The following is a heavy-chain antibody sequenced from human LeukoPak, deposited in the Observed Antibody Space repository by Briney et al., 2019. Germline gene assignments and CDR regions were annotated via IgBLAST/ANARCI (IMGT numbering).Heavy chain of an antibody. J-gene: IGHJ4*02. D-gene: IGHD6-19*01. CDR2: IYPGDSDT. V-gene: IGHV5-51*01. CDR1: GYTFSDYW. Sequence: GESLKISCKGSGYTFSDYWIGWVRQMPGKGLEWMGIIYPGDSDTSYSPSFQGQVTISADKSISTAYLQWSSLKASDTAMYYCARHKAVGYSSGWHFDYWGQGTLVTVSS. CDR3: ARHKAVGYSSGWHFDY.